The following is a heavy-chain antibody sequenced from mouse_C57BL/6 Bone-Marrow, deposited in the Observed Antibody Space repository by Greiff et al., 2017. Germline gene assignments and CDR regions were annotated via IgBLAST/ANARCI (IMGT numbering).Heavy chain of an antibody. Sequence: VQLQQSGTVLARPGASVKMSCKTSGYTFTSYWMHWVKQRPGQGLEWIGAIYPGNSGTSYNQKFKGKAKLTAVTSASTAYMELSSLTNEDSAVYYCTRGGLLLAWFAYWGQGTLVTVSA. CDR3: TRGGLLLAWFAY. J-gene: IGHJ3*01. D-gene: IGHD2-3*01. CDR1: GYTFTSYW. V-gene: IGHV1-5*01. CDR2: IYPGNSGT.